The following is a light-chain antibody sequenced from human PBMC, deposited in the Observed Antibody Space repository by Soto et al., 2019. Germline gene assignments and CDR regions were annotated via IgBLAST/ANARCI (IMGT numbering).Light chain of an antibody. Sequence: DIQMTPSPSTLSASVGDRVTITCRASRSISNWLAWYQQRPVIAPKLIIFDASILQSGVPSRFSGSGSGTEFTLSISRLQTDDFASYYCQQYGSFSPITFGGGTKVEI. J-gene: IGKJ4*01. CDR3: QQYGSFSPIT. CDR1: RSISNW. CDR2: DAS. V-gene: IGKV1-5*01.